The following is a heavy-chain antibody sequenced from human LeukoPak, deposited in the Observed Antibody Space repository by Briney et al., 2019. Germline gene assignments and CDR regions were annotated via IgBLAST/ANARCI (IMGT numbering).Heavy chain of an antibody. V-gene: IGHV4-59*02. CDR1: GASVRSYY. D-gene: IGHD2-8*02. CDR3: STDSPTGFDH. J-gene: IGHJ5*02. Sequence: SETLSLTCTVSGASVRSYYWSWTRQTPGKGLEWIGYIYHTGSTKYNPSLKSRVTISIDTSKNHFSLTLTSVTAADTAVYYCSTDSPTGFDHWGQGALVTVSS. CDR2: IYHTGST.